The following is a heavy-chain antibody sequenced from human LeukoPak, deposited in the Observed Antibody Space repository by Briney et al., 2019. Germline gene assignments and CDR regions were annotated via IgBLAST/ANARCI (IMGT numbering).Heavy chain of an antibody. CDR3: ARDYWRSIDH. CDR1: GLTFSNYW. CDR2: IKGDGSAK. D-gene: IGHD1-1*01. V-gene: IGHV3-7*01. Sequence: HAGGSLRLSCVVSGLTFSNYWMIWVRQAPGKGLESVAIIKGDGSAKYYLDSVKGRFTISRDNAKNSLYLEMNSLRAEDTAVYYCARDYWRSIDHWGQGTLVTVSS. J-gene: IGHJ4*02.